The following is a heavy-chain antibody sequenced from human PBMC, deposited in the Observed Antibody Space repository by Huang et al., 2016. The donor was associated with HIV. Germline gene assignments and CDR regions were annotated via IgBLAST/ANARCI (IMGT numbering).Heavy chain of an antibody. J-gene: IGHJ3*01. CDR1: GSSFPRQW. Sequence: EVQLVQSGAEMKRPGESLKIACKVSGSSFPRQWIGWVRQLPGKGPEWMGIIAPGDSDVKYSPAFQGQGTIYADNSISTAYLQWKSLKVSDNAMYFCARPPTDSDDGGYYIDAFGVWGRGTMVTVS. CDR3: ARPPTDSDDGGYYIDAFGV. CDR2: IAPGDSDV. V-gene: IGHV5-51*03. D-gene: IGHD2-21*02.